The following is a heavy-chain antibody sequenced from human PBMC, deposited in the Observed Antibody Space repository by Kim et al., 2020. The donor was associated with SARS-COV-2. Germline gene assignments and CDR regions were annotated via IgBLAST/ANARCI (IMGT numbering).Heavy chain of an antibody. Sequence: ASVKVSCKASGYTFTSYAMNWVRQAPGQGLEWMGWINTNTGNPTYAQGCTGRFVFSLDTSVSTAYLQISSLKAEDTALYYCAREGRYDYPYYYGMDVWGQGTTVTVSS. CDR2: INTNTGNP. CDR1: GYTFTSYA. CDR3: AREGRYDYPYYYGMDV. V-gene: IGHV7-4-1*02. J-gene: IGHJ6*02. D-gene: IGHD5-12*01.